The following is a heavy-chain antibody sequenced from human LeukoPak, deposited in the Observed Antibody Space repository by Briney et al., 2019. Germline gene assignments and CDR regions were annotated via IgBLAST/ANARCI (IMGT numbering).Heavy chain of an antibody. D-gene: IGHD1-26*01. Sequence: PGGSLRLSCAASGFTFSSYAMSWVRQAPGKGLEWVSAISGSGVTTHYAGSVKGRFSISRDNSKNTLYLQMNSLRVEDTALYYCAKKVVVGATSPYSDFQDWGQGTLVTVSS. J-gene: IGHJ1*01. CDR2: ISGSGVTT. CDR3: AKKVVVGATSPYSDFQD. CDR1: GFTFSSYA. V-gene: IGHV3-23*01.